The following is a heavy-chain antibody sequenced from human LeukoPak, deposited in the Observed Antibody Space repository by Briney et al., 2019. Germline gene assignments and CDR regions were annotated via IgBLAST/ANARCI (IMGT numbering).Heavy chain of an antibody. CDR2: INPNSGGT. CDR1: GYIFTGYY. D-gene: IGHD5-12*01. CDR3: ARDLSWLLDY. V-gene: IGHV1-2*02. Sequence: ASVKVSCKASGYIFTGYYMHWVRQAPGQGLEWMGWINPNSGGTNYAQNFLGRVTMTRDTSISTAYMELSRLRSDDTAVYYCARDLSWLLDYWSQGTLVTVSS. J-gene: IGHJ4*02.